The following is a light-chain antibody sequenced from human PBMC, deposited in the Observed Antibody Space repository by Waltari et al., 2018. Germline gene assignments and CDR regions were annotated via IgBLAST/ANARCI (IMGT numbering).Light chain of an antibody. CDR2: WAS. V-gene: IGKV4-1*01. Sequence: DIVMTPSPDYLAVSLGERATITCKSSQSLLYSPNNKTYLGWYQQKPGQPPKLLIYWASTGRSVFPCRFSGSVCGTDFTLTISILQAEDVAVYYCQQYAHDPWTFGQGTKVEIK. CDR1: QSLLYSPNNKTY. CDR3: QQYAHDPWT. J-gene: IGKJ1*01.